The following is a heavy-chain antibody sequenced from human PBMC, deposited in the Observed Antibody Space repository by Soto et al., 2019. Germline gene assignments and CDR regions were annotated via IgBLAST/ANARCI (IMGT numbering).Heavy chain of an antibody. V-gene: IGHV1-18*01. CDR1: GYTFTSYG. CDR3: AREARGIVLKEY. Sequence: QVQLVQSGAEVKKPGASVKVSCKASGYTFTSYGISWVRQAPGQGLEWMGWISAYNGNTNYAQKLQGRVTMTTVTSTRTANMALRNLRSDDTAVYYCAREARGIVLKEYWGEGTLVTVSS. D-gene: IGHD2-8*01. CDR2: ISAYNGNT. J-gene: IGHJ4*02.